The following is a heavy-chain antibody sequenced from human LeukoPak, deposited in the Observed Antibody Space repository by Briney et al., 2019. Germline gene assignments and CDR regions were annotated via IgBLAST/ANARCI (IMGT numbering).Heavy chain of an antibody. Sequence: GGSLRLSCAASGFTFSSYWMHWVRQAPGKGVVWVSRINSDGSITTYADSVRGRFTISRDNAKSTLYLQMNSLRAEDTAVYYCASSTQISKYADYWGQGALVTVSS. V-gene: IGHV3-74*01. CDR3: ASSTQISKYADY. D-gene: IGHD2-2*01. CDR1: GFTFSSYW. CDR2: INSDGSIT. J-gene: IGHJ4*02.